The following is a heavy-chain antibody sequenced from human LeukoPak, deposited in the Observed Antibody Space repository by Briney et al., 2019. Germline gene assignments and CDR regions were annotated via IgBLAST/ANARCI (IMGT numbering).Heavy chain of an antibody. CDR2: ISSNGGST. V-gene: IGHV3-64*01. Sequence: QSGGSLRLSCAASGFTFSSYAMHWVRQAPGRGLEYVSAISSNGGSTYYANSVKGRFTISRDNSKNTLYLQMGSLRAEDMAVYYCARAQPDADQPSGGAFDIWGQGTMVTVSS. D-gene: IGHD1-26*01. J-gene: IGHJ3*02. CDR3: ARAQPDADQPSGGAFDI. CDR1: GFTFSSYA.